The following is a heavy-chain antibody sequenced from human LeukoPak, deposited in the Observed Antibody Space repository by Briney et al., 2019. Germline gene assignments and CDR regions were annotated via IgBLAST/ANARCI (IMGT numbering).Heavy chain of an antibody. CDR1: GFTFSSQR. J-gene: IGHJ6*03. V-gene: IGHV3-7*03. CDR3: GREHYFYHMDG. CDR2: VNQGGTEK. Sequence: GGPLRLSCAASGFTFSSQRKSWARHPPGKGLEWVANVNQGGTEKYYVDPVKGRLITSRDNAANSLYPQMYSLSADDRAVYYGGREHYFYHMDGWGEGTTVPVSS.